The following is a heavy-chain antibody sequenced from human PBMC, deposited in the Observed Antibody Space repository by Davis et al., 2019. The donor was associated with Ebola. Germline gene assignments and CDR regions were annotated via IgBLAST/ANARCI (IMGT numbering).Heavy chain of an antibody. D-gene: IGHD2-2*01. CDR2: ISGSGGST. J-gene: IGHJ6*02. CDR3: ARDMVVPAAGKYYYYGMDV. Sequence: PGGSLRLSCAASGFTFSSYAMSWVRQAPGKGLEWVSAISGSGGSTYYADSVKGRFTTSRDNSKNTLYLQMNSLRAEDTAVYYCARDMVVPAAGKYYYYGMDVWAKGPRSPSP. CDR1: GFTFSSYA. V-gene: IGHV3-23*01.